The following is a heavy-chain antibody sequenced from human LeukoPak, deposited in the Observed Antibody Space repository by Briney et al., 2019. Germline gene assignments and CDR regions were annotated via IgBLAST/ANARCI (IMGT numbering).Heavy chain of an antibody. Sequence: GGSLRLSCAVSGFTFSSYAMSWVRQAPGKGLEWVSAISGSGGSTYYADSVKGRFTISRDNSKNTLYLQMNSLRAEDTAVYYCAEMVKKLVAGNTNWFGPWGQGTLVTVSS. J-gene: IGHJ5*02. CDR3: AEMVKKLVAGNTNWFGP. CDR1: GFTFSSYA. V-gene: IGHV3-23*01. CDR2: ISGSGGST. D-gene: IGHD6-19*01.